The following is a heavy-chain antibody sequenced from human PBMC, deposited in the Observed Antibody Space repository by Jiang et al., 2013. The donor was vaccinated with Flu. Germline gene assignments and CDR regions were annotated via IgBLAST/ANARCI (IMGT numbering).Heavy chain of an antibody. CDR3: ARGPKSIKVTGTEGWYFDL. V-gene: IGHV3-33*01. CDR1: RFTFRNYG. J-gene: IGHJ2*01. Sequence: VQLVESGGGVVQPGRSLRLSCAASRFTFRNYGMHWVRQAPGKGLEWVAIIWYDGSNKYYADSVKGRFTISRDNSKNTLYLQMNSLRAEDTAVYYCARGPKSIKVTGTEGWYFDLWGRGTLVTVSS. D-gene: IGHD6-19*01. CDR2: IWYDGSNK.